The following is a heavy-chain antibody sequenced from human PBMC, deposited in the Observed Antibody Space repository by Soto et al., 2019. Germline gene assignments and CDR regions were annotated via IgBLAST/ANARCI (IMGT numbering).Heavy chain of an antibody. D-gene: IGHD3-16*02. CDR1: GYTFTSYY. CDR2: INPSGGST. Sequence: ASVKVFCKASGYTFTSYYMHWVRQAPGQGLEWMGIINPSGGSTSYAQKFQGRVTMTRDTSTSTVYMELSSLRSEDTAVYYCARDDYDYIWGSYPLNAFDIWGQGTMVTVSS. V-gene: IGHV1-46*03. CDR3: ARDDYDYIWGSYPLNAFDI. J-gene: IGHJ3*02.